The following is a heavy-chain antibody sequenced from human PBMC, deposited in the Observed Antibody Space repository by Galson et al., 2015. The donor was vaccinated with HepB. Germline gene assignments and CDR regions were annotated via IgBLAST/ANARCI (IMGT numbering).Heavy chain of an antibody. Sequence: SLRLSCAASGFTFSTYGMRWVHQAPGKGLEWVAVVSYDGSNKYYADSKGRFAISRDNSKNTLYLQMNSLRVEDTAVYYCAKEASLAVHSGGWRPFDYCGQGTLVTVSS. CDR2: VSYDGSNK. J-gene: IGHJ4*02. V-gene: IGHV3-30*18. D-gene: IGHD6-19*01. CDR1: GFTFSTYG. CDR3: AKEASLAVHSGGWRPFDY.